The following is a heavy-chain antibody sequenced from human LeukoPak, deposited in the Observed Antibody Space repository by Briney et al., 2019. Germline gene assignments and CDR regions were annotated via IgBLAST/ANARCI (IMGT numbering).Heavy chain of an antibody. V-gene: IGHV3-30-3*01. Sequence: PGGSLRLSCAASGFTFSSYAMHWVRQAPGRGLEWVAVISYDGSNKYYADSVKGRFTISRDNSKNTLYLQMNSLRAEDTAVYYCASGAGGNWALGGQGTLVTVSS. J-gene: IGHJ4*02. D-gene: IGHD4-23*01. CDR1: GFTFSSYA. CDR3: ASGAGGNWAL. CDR2: ISYDGSNK.